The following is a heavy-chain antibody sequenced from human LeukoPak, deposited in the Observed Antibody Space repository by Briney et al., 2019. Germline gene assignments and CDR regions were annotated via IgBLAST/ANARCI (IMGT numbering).Heavy chain of an antibody. CDR2: ISGNGDSR. V-gene: IGHV3-23*01. D-gene: IGHD6-13*01. CDR1: GFTFTSYA. J-gene: IGHJ4*02. CDR3: AKTLTGYSSSWYSVGDY. Sequence: PGGSLRLSCAASGFTFTSYAMSWVRQAPGKGLEWVSSISGNGDSRNYADSVKGRFTISRDNSKNTLYLQMNSLRAEDTAVYYCAKTLTGYSSSWYSVGDYWGQGTLVTVSS.